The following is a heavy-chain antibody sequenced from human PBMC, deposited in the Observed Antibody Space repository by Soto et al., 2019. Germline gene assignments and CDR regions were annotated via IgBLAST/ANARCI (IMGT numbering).Heavy chain of an antibody. V-gene: IGHV1-46*01. Sequence: ASVKVSCKASGYTFTKYYMHCVRQAPGQEIEWMGILNPSGGSTTYAQKFQGRVTMTRDTSTSTVYMELSSLRSEDTAVYYCARAPERLRFLEWFSNDYMDVWGQGTTVTVSS. J-gene: IGHJ6*02. CDR3: ARAPERLRFLEWFSNDYMDV. D-gene: IGHD3-3*01. CDR1: GYTFTKYY. CDR2: LNPSGGST.